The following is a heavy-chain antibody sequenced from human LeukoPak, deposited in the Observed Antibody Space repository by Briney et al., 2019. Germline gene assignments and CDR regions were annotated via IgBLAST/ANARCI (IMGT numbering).Heavy chain of an antibody. CDR2: ISSSSSYI. Sequence: GGSLRLSCAASGFTFSSYSMNWVRQAPGTGLKWVSSISSSSSYIYYADSVKGRFTISRDNAKNSLYLQMNSLRAEDTAVYCCARDEPYCSSTSCPLRYWGQGTLVTVSS. CDR1: GFTFSSYS. V-gene: IGHV3-21*01. J-gene: IGHJ4*02. CDR3: ARDEPYCSSTSCPLRY. D-gene: IGHD2-2*01.